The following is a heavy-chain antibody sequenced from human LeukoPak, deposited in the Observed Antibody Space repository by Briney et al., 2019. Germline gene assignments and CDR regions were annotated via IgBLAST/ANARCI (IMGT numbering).Heavy chain of an antibody. CDR2: IYSGGST. Sequence: GGSLSLSCAASGLTVSSNYMSWARQAPGRGLEWVSVIYSGGSTYYADSVKGRFTISRDNSKNTLYLQMNSLRAEDTAVYYGARAGGQLLRIDYWGQGTLVTVSS. CDR1: GLTVSSNY. J-gene: IGHJ4*02. D-gene: IGHD2-2*01. V-gene: IGHV3-66*02. CDR3: ARAGGQLLRIDY.